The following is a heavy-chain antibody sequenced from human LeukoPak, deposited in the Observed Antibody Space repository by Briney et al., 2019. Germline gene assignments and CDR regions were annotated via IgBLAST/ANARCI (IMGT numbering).Heavy chain of an antibody. CDR2: ISGSGDTT. CDR1: GFTFSSYA. D-gene: IGHD6-25*01. CDR3: ATPNRGYGGIFDY. V-gene: IGHV3-23*01. J-gene: IGHJ4*02. Sequence: GGSLRLSCAASGFTFSSYAMSWVRQAPGKGLEWVSVISGSGDTTYYADSVKGRFTISRDNSKNTVYLQMNSLRAEDTAVYYRATPNRGYGGIFDYWGQGTLVTVSS.